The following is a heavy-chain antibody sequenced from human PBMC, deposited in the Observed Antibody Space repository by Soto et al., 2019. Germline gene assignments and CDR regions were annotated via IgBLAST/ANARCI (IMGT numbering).Heavy chain of an antibody. V-gene: IGHV1-58*02. CDR1: GFTFSSSV. CDR2: IVVGSGNT. CDR3: AREPRSGYYYYMDV. D-gene: IGHD3-3*01. J-gene: IGHJ6*03. Sequence: SVKVSCKASGFTFSSSVMQWVRQARGQRLEWIGWIVVGSGNTNYAQKFQERVTIDRDMSTGTAYMELSSLRSEDTAVYYCAREPRSGYYYYMDVWGKGTTVTVSS.